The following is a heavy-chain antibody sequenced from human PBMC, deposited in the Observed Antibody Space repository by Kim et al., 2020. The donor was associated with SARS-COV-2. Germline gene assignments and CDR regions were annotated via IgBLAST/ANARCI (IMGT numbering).Heavy chain of an antibody. Sequence: SQTISLTCTVSGGSISSGGYYWSWIRQHPGKGLEWIGYIYYSGSTYYNPSLKSRVTISVDTSKNQFSLKLSSVTAADTAVYYCARDFRQYSSGWSSPFDPWGQGTLVTVSS. CDR1: GGSISSGGYY. CDR2: IYYSGST. D-gene: IGHD6-19*01. V-gene: IGHV4-31*03. J-gene: IGHJ5*02. CDR3: ARDFRQYSSGWSSPFDP.